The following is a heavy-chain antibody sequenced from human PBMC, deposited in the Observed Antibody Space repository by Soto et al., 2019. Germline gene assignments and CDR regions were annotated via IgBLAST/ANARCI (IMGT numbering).Heavy chain of an antibody. J-gene: IGHJ6*02. D-gene: IGHD6-19*01. CDR3: TRRPSGFHGMDV. V-gene: IGHV3-30*03. CDR1: GFTFSSYG. Sequence: LRLSCAASGFTFSSYGMHWVRQAPGKGLEWVAVISYDGSNKYYADSVKGRFTISRDNAKNTLYLRMNSLRAEDTAVYFCTRRPSGFHGMDVWGQGTTVTVSS. CDR2: ISYDGSNK.